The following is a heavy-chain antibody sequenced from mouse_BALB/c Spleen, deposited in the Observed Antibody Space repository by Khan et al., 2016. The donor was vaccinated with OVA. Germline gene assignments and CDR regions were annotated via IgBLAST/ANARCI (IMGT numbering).Heavy chain of an antibody. V-gene: IGHV1-77*01. J-gene: IGHJ3*01. Sequence: QVQLKESGAELARPGASVKLSCKASGYTFTDYYINWVKQRTGQGLEWIGEISPGSGDTYYNEKFTGKATLTADKSSSTVYMQLSSLTAEASAVYFGARRNYFGYTFAYWGQGTLVTVSA. D-gene: IGHD1-2*01. CDR3: ARRNYFGYTFAY. CDR2: ISPGSGDT. CDR1: GYTFTDYY.